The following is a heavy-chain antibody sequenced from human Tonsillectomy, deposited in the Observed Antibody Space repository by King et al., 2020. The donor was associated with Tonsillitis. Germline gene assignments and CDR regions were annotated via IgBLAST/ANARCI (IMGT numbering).Heavy chain of an antibody. CDR1: GASISSGGYY. V-gene: IGHV4-31*03. Sequence: QLQESGPGLVKPSQTLSLTCTVSGASISSGGYYWSWIRQHPGKGLEWIGYIYNSGSNFYNPSLKNRVSISADTSKNHFSLSLTSLTAADTAVYYCAKGYYDSTGYYSDSFDIWGQGTMVTVSS. CDR2: IYNSGSN. J-gene: IGHJ3*02. CDR3: AKGYYDSTGYYSDSFDI. D-gene: IGHD3-22*01.